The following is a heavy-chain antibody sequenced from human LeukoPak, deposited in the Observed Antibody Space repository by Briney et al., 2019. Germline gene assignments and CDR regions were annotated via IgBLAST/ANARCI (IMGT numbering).Heavy chain of an antibody. Sequence: SXAASGFTFNNYLMHWVRQAPGKGLDWVAVIVEDGTNQYYADSVKGRFTISRDNSKNTLFLQMNSLRAEDTAVYYCASLRFYGSGSYYNPYYFNYWGQGTLVTVSS. J-gene: IGHJ4*02. CDR3: ASLRFYGSGSYYNPYYFNY. D-gene: IGHD3-10*01. V-gene: IGHV3-30*04. CDR1: GFTFNNYL. CDR2: IVEDGTNQ.